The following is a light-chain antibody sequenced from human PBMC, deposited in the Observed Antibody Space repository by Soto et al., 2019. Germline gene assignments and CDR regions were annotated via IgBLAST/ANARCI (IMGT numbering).Light chain of an antibody. Sequence: QPVLTQSPSASGTPGQSVTISCFGSSSNIGSNYVYWYQQFPGTAPKLLFYNNDLRPPGVPDRISGSKSGTSASLAISGLRPEDEADYYCSTWDDSVSAVLFGGGTKLTVL. V-gene: IGLV1-47*01. J-gene: IGLJ3*02. CDR2: NND. CDR3: STWDDSVSAVL. CDR1: SSNIGSNY.